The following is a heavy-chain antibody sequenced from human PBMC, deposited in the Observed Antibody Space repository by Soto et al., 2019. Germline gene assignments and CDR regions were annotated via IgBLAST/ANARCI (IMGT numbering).Heavy chain of an antibody. D-gene: IGHD3-22*01. CDR1: RFTFSGYC. CDR3: ARDQTDSGGYSDS. J-gene: IGHJ4*02. CDR2: IWNDGSNE. Sequence: LXLSCDASRFTFSGYCRHWVSQAPCKGLEWVAIIWNDGSNEYYADSVKGRFTISRDNSKNTLYLQVSNLRAEDTAVYFCARDQTDSGGYSDSWGQGTLVTVSS. V-gene: IGHV3-33*01.